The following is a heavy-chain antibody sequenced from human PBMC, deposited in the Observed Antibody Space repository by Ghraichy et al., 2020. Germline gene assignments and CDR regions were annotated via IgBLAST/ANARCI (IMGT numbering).Heavy chain of an antibody. CDR3: AKTPDSGHHHYYFYYYGMDV. CDR2: ISNDGSTK. Sequence: GGSLRLSCAASRFSFTNYGMHWVRQGPGKGLEWVAVISNDGSTKLYADSVKGRFTISRDNSKNTLYLEMSSLRVEDTAVYYCAKTPDSGHHHYYFYYYGMDVWGQGTTVAVSS. D-gene: IGHD2-8*02. CDR1: RFSFTNYG. J-gene: IGHJ6*02. V-gene: IGHV3-30*18.